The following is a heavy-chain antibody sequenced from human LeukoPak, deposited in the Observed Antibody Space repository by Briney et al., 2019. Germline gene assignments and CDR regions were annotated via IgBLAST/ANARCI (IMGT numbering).Heavy chain of an antibody. Sequence: SETLSLTCTVSGGSISSSSYYWGWIRQPPGKGLEWIGSIYYSGSTYYNPSLKSRVTISVDTSKNQFSLKLSSVTAADTAVYYCARVRIAVADYWGQGTLVTASS. D-gene: IGHD6-19*01. CDR2: IYYSGST. CDR1: GGSISSSSYY. J-gene: IGHJ4*02. CDR3: ARVRIAVADY. V-gene: IGHV4-39*01.